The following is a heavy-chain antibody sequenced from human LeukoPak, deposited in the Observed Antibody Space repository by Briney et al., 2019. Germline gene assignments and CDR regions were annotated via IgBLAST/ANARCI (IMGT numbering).Heavy chain of an antibody. CDR3: AREAVAGTDAFDI. J-gene: IGHJ3*02. CDR2: INPNSGGT. CDR1: GYTFTGYY. D-gene: IGHD6-19*01. V-gene: IGHV1-2*02. Sequence: ASVKVSCKASGYTFTGYYMHWVRQAPGQGLEWMGWINPNSGGTNYAQKFQGRVTMTRDTSISTAYMELSRLRSDDTAVYYCAREAVAGTDAFDIWGQGTMVTVSS.